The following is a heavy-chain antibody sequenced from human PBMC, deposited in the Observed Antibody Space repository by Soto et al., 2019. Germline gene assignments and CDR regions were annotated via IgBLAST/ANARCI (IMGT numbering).Heavy chain of an antibody. CDR2: INPSGGST. J-gene: IGHJ5*02. D-gene: IGHD6-13*01. CDR3: ARDKPVAAAGTRWFDP. CDR1: GYTFTSYY. Sequence: EASVKVSCKASGYTFTSYYMHWVRQAPGQGLEWMGIINPSGGSTSYAQKFQGRVTMTRDTSTSTVYMELSSLRSEDTAVYYCARDKPVAAAGTRWFDPWGQGTLVTVSS. V-gene: IGHV1-46*03.